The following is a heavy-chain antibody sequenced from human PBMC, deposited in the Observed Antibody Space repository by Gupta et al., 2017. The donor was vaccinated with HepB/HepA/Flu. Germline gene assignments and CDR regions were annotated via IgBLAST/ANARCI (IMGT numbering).Heavy chain of an antibody. Sequence: QVQLVQSGAEVKKPGASVKVSCKASGYPFTGYSMHWVRQAPGQGLEWMGWINPNSGGTNYAQKFQGRVTMTRDTSISTAYMELSRLRSDDTAVYYCARDTDYDFFPDGNSYYYYYMDVWGKGTTVTVSS. CDR1: GYPFTGYS. J-gene: IGHJ6*03. CDR3: ARDTDYDFFPDGNSYYYYYMDV. D-gene: IGHD3-3*01. CDR2: INPNSGGT. V-gene: IGHV1-2*02.